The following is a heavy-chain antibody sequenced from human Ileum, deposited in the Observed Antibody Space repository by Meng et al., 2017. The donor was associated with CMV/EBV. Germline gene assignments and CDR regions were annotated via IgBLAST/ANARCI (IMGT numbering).Heavy chain of an antibody. CDR3: ASLTVTSDWYFDP. J-gene: IGHJ2*01. V-gene: IGHV1-2*02. D-gene: IGHD4-17*01. CDR1: GYTFSAHQ. CDR2: INPNSGDT. Sequence: ASVKVSCKAAGYTFSAHQIHWVRQAPGQGLEWMGWINPNSGDTNYAQHFQDRVTMTRDTSITTAYMELSSLRSDDTAMYYCASLTVTSDWYFDPWGRGTLVTVSS.